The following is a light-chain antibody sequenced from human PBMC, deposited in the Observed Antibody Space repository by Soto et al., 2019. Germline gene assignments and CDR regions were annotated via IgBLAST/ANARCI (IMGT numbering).Light chain of an antibody. J-gene: IGKJ5*01. CDR2: GAS. Sequence: EIVLTQSPGTLSLSPGERATLSCRASQSVSSSYLAWYQQKPGQAPRLLIYGASIRATGIPDRFSGSGSVTDLTLTISRLEPEDFAVYYCQQYGSSPITFGQGTRLEIK. CDR1: QSVSSSY. V-gene: IGKV3-20*01. CDR3: QQYGSSPIT.